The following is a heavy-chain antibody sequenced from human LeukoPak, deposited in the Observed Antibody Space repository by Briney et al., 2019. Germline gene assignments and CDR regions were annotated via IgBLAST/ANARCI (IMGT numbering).Heavy chain of an antibody. D-gene: IGHD3-22*01. CDR3: ASRYDYYYDSSSPFDY. CDR1: GYTFTSYA. CDR2: INTNTGNP. V-gene: IGHV7-4-1*02. Sequence: ASVKVSCKASGYTFTSYAMNWVRQAPGQGLEWMGWINTNTGNPTYAQGFTGRFVFSLDTSVSTAYLQISSLKAEDTAVYYCASRYDYYYDSSSPFDYWGQGTLVTVSS. J-gene: IGHJ4*02.